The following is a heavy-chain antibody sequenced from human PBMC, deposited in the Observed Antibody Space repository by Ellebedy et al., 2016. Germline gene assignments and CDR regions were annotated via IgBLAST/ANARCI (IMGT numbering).Heavy chain of an antibody. J-gene: IGHJ1*01. V-gene: IGHV1-24*01. CDR3: ATVPFGIAAAGLPTWAEYFQH. CDR1: GYTLTELS. CDR2: FDPEDGET. Sequence: ASVKVSCKVSGYTLTELSMHWVRQAPGKGLEWMGGFDPEDGETIYAQKFQGRVTMTEDTSTDTAYMELSSLRSEDTAVYYCATVPFGIAAAGLPTWAEYFQHWGQGTLVTVSS. D-gene: IGHD6-13*01.